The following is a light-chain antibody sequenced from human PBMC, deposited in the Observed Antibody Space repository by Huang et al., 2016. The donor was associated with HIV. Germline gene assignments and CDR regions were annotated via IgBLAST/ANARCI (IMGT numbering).Light chain of an antibody. J-gene: IGKJ1*01. CDR2: CAT. CDR1: QSVVYSLSKKHY. CDR3: LQYYSVPQT. V-gene: IGKV4-1*01. Sequence: DIVMTQSPDSLAVSPGERATINCKSSQSVVYSLSKKHYVAGFQQQPGRPPKLISYCATTRESGVPDRFRGSGSGTDFTLTINNLQAEDVAVYFCLQYYSVPQTFGHGTKVEI.